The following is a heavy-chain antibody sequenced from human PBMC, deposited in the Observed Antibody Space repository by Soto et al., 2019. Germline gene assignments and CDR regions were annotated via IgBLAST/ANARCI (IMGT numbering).Heavy chain of an antibody. V-gene: IGHV3-30-3*01. Sequence: QVQLVESGGGVVQPGRSLRLSCAASGFTFSSYAMHWVRQAPGKGLEWVAVISYDGSNKYYADSVKGRFTISRDNSKNTLYLQMNSLRAEDTAVYYCARAQSRLNWFDPWGQGTLVTVSS. CDR3: ARAQSRLNWFDP. CDR1: GFTFSSYA. J-gene: IGHJ5*02. CDR2: ISYDGSNK.